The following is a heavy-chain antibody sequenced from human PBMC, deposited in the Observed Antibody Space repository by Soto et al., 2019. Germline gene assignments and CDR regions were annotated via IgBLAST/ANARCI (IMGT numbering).Heavy chain of an antibody. CDR1: GFTVISNY. CDR3: ARSGYSYGPFDY. J-gene: IGHJ4*02. Sequence: GGSLRLSCAASGFTVISNYMSWVRQAPGKGLEWVSVIYSGGSTYYADSVKGRFTISRDNSKNTLYLQMNSLRAEDTAVYYCARSGYSYGPFDYWGQGTLVTVSS. V-gene: IGHV3-53*01. D-gene: IGHD5-18*01. CDR2: IYSGGST.